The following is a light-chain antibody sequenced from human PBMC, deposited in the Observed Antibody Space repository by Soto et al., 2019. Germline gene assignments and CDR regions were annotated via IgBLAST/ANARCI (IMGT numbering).Light chain of an antibody. V-gene: IGKV3-20*01. Sequence: EIVLTQSPGTLSLSPGERATLSCRASQSVTSNYLAWYQQKPGQAPRLLIFGASIRDTGIPDRFSGSGSGTDFTLTISRLEPEDFASYHCQQTYSDISFGGGTKVDIK. J-gene: IGKJ4*01. CDR2: GAS. CDR3: QQTYSDIS. CDR1: QSVTSNY.